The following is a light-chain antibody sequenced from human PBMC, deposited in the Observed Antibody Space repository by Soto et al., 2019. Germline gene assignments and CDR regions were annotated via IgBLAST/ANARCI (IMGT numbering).Light chain of an antibody. J-gene: IGLJ3*02. V-gene: IGLV2-14*01. CDR1: MRDVGAYNL. CDR3: SAYTARSTLV. CDR2: EVR. Sequence: QSALTQPASVSGSAGQSITISCSGTMRDVGAYNLVSWYQQHPGTAPKLIIYEVRNRPSGISSRFSGSRSGTTASLTISGLPSEDEGDYYCSAYTARSTLVFGGGTKVTVL.